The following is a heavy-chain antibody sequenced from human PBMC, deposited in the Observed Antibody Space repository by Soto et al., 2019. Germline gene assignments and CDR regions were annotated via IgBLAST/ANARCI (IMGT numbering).Heavy chain of an antibody. J-gene: IGHJ4*02. V-gene: IGHV3-21*06. CDR1: GFTLRTYT. CDR3: VRGMSPVL. Sequence: PGGSLTLSCTASGFTLRTYTMNWVRQAPGKGLEWVSSISISSSDSYYADLVRGRFTISKANSKNALYLQMNSPRADDTAVYFCVRGMSPVLGGQGALVTVSS. CDR2: ISISSSDS.